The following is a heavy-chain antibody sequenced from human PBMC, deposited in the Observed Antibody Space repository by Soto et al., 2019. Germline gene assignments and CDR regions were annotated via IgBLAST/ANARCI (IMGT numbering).Heavy chain of an antibody. Sequence: QVQLVESGGGVVQPGRSLRLSCAASGFTFSSYGMHWVRQAPGKGLEWVAVISYDGSNKYYADSVKGRFTISRDNSKNTLYLQMNSLRAEDTAVYYCAKDMDRQTPRTPLGMDVWGQGTTVTVSS. D-gene: IGHD3-10*01. CDR3: AKDMDRQTPRTPLGMDV. V-gene: IGHV3-30*18. CDR2: ISYDGSNK. CDR1: GFTFSSYG. J-gene: IGHJ6*02.